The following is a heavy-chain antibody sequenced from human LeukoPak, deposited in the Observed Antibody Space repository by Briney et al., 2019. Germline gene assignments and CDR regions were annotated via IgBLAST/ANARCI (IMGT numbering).Heavy chain of an antibody. Sequence: GGSLRLSCATSGVTVSRDYMSWVRQAPGKGLEWVSVIYSDGKTYYADSVKGRFTISRHNTKNTLFLQMDSLRTEDTAIYYCANRMTFGGQGTLVTVSS. V-gene: IGHV3-53*04. CDR2: IYSDGKT. CDR3: ANRMTF. CDR1: GVTVSRDY. D-gene: IGHD1-14*01. J-gene: IGHJ4*02.